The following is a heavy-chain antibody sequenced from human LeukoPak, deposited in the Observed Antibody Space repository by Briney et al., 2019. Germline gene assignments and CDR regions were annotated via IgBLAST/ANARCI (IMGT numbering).Heavy chain of an antibody. J-gene: IGHJ4*02. CDR1: GFTFSNYW. V-gene: IGHV3-7*01. CDR2: IRQDGSVQ. D-gene: IGHD1/OR15-1a*01. Sequence: GGSLRLSCAASGFTFSNYWMTWVRQAPGKGLEWVANIRQDGSVQNYVDSVKGRFTISRDNPKNSVYLQMSSLRAEDTAVYNCLVTTRSRGFDYWGQGTLVTVSS. CDR3: LVTTRSRGFDY.